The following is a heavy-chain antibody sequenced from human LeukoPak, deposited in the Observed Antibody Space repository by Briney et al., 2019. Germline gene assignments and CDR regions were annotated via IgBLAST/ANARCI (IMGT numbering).Heavy chain of an antibody. V-gene: IGHV3-9*01. Sequence: GRSLRLSCAASGCTFDDYAMHWVRQAPGKGLEWVSGISWNSGSIGYADSVKGRFTISRDNAKNSLYLQMNSLRAEDTALYYCAKDITGYGDYYFDYWGQGTLVTVSS. CDR1: GCTFDDYA. CDR3: AKDITGYGDYYFDY. J-gene: IGHJ4*02. CDR2: ISWNSGSI. D-gene: IGHD4-17*01.